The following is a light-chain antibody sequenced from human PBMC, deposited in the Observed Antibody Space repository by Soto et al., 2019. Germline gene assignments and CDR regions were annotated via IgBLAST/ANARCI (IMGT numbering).Light chain of an antibody. J-gene: IGLJ2*01. CDR3: VLYMGSGISV. CDR1: SGSVSTSYY. Sequence: QTVVTQEPSFSVSPGRTVTLTCGLSSGSVSTSYYPSWYQQTPGQAPRTLIYSTNTRSSGVTDRFSGSILGNKAALTITGAKPDDESDYYCVLYMGSGISVFGGGTQLTVL. V-gene: IGLV8-61*01. CDR2: STN.